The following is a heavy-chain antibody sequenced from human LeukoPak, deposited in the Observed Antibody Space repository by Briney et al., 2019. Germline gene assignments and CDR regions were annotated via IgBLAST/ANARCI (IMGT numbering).Heavy chain of an antibody. CDR3: ARSISYYFYMDV. CDR2: IYPGDPDT. D-gene: IGHD3-3*01. V-gene: IGHV5-51*01. Sequence: GESLKISCKGSGYSFTTYWIGWVRQMPGKGLEWMGIIYPGDPDTRYSPSFQGQVTISADKSISTAYLQWSSLKAADSAMYYCARSISYYFYMDVWGKGTTVTVSS. J-gene: IGHJ6*03. CDR1: GYSFTTYW.